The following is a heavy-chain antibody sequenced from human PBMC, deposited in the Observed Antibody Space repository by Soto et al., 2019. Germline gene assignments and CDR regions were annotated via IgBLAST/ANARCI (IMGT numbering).Heavy chain of an antibody. CDR2: LYYSGST. CDR3: ARFRLRVGDNWFDP. Sequence: QVQLQESGPGLVKPSQTLSLTCTVSGGSISSGGYYWSWIRQHPGKGLEWIGYLYYSGSTYYNPSLKSRVTISVDTSKNQFSLKLSSVTAADTAVYYCARFRLRVGDNWFDPWGQGTLVTVSS. V-gene: IGHV4-31*03. J-gene: IGHJ5*02. CDR1: GGSISSGGYY. D-gene: IGHD5-12*01.